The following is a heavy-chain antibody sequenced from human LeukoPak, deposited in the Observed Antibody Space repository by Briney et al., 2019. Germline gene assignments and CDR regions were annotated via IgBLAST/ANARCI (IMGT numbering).Heavy chain of an antibody. J-gene: IGHJ4*02. CDR1: GYTLTELS. V-gene: IGHV1-24*01. CDR2: FNPEDGET. D-gene: IGHD6-13*01. Sequence: ASVKVSCKVSGYTLTELSMHWVRQAPGKGLEWLGGFNPEDGETIYAQKFQGRVTMTEDTSTDTAYMELSGLRSEDTAVYYCATASRDGGIAAAGNGYWGQGTLVTVSS. CDR3: ATASRDGGIAAAGNGY.